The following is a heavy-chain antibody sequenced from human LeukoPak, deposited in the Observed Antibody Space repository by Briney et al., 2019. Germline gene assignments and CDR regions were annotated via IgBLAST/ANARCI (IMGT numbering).Heavy chain of an antibody. V-gene: IGHV1-8*01. CDR2: MNPNSGNT. J-gene: IGHJ5*02. CDR1: GYTFTSYD. CDR3: ARENVVVPAAPEWGWFDP. D-gene: IGHD2-2*01. Sequence: ASVKVSCTASGYTFTSYDINWVRQATGQGLEWMGWMNPNSGNTGYAQKFQGRVTMTRNTSISTAYMELSSLRSEDTAVYYCARENVVVPAAPEWGWFDPWGQGTLVTVSS.